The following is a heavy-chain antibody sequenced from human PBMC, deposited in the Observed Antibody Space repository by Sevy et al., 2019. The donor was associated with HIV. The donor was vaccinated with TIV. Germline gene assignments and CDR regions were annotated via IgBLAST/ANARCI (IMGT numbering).Heavy chain of an antibody. V-gene: IGHV3-30*03. Sequence: GGSLRLSCAASGFTFTTSGMHWVRQAPGRGLEWVAVISYDGTNQNYADSVKGRFTISRDNSKNTLYLQMNNVRVEDTAVYYCARGGYYYDNAAYYALDSWRQGTLVTVSS. CDR1: GFTFTTSG. CDR3: ARGGYYYDNAAYYALDS. D-gene: IGHD3-22*01. J-gene: IGHJ4*02. CDR2: ISYDGTNQ.